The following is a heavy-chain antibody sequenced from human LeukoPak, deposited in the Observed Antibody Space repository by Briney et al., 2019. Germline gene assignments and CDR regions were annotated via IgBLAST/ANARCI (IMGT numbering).Heavy chain of an antibody. Sequence: PGGSLRLSCAGSGFTFGSYEMNWVRQAPGKGLEWVSYISSSGRSIYYADSVKGRFTITRDNAKNSLYLQMNSLRTEDTAVYYCARERPGEDTFDIWGQGTMVTVSS. CDR1: GFTFGSYE. CDR3: ARERPGEDTFDI. V-gene: IGHV3-48*03. CDR2: ISSSGRSI. J-gene: IGHJ3*02. D-gene: IGHD7-27*01.